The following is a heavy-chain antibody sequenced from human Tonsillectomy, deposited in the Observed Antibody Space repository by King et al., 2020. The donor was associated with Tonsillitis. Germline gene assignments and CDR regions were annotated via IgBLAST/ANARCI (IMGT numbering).Heavy chain of an antibody. D-gene: IGHD3-10*01. V-gene: IGHV4-4*07. CDR1: GGSISSYY. J-gene: IGHJ2*01. CDR2: IYTSGST. Sequence: QLQESGPGLVKPSETLSLTCTVSGGSISSYYWSWIRQPAGKGLEWIGRIYTSGSTNYNPSLKSRVTMSVDTSKNQFSLKLSSVTAADTAVYYCAGDLAWGGENWYFDLWGRGTLVTVSS. CDR3: AGDLAWGGENWYFDL.